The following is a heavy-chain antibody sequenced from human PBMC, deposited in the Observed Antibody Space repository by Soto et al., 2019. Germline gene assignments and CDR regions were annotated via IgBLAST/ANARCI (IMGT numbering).Heavy chain of an antibody. CDR3: ARRSNSNYNYYMDV. CDR1: GFTFSSYG. J-gene: IGHJ6*03. Sequence: GGSLRLSCAASGFTFSSYGMHWVRQAPGKGLEWVAVIWYDGSNKYYADSVKGRFTISRDNSKNTLYLQMNSLRAEDTAVYYCARRSNSNYNYYMDVWGKGTTVTVSS. CDR2: IWYDGSNK. V-gene: IGHV3-33*01. D-gene: IGHD4-4*01.